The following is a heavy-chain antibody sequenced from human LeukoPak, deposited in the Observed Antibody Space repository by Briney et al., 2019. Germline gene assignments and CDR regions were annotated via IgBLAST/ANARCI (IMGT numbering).Heavy chain of an antibody. CDR3: ARDPRNSGSYSYYFDY. CDR2: IYSGGST. D-gene: IGHD1-26*01. J-gene: IGHJ4*02. V-gene: IGHV3-66*01. Sequence: GGSLRPSCAASGFTVSSNYMSWVRQAPGKGLEWVSVIYSGGSTYYADSVKGRFTISRDNSKNTLYLQMNSLRAEDTAVYYCARDPRNSGSYSYYFDYWGQGTLVTVSS. CDR1: GFTVSSNY.